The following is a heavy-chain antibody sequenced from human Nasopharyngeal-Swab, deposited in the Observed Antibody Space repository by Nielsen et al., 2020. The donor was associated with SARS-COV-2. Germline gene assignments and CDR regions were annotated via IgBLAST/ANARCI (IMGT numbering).Heavy chain of an antibody. CDR2: ISYDGSNK. CDR1: GFTFSSYA. J-gene: IGHJ4*02. V-gene: IGHV3-30*04. CDR3: ARDRGGCYSFLFDY. D-gene: IGHD1-26*01. Sequence: SLKISCAASGFTFSSYAMHWVRQAPGKGLEWVAVISYDGSNKYDADSVKGRFTISRDNSKNTLYLQMNSLRAEDTAVYYCARDRGGCYSFLFDYWGQGTLVTVSS.